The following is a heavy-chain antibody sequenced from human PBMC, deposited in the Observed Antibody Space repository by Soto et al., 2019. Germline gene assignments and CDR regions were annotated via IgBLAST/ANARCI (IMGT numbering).Heavy chain of an antibody. V-gene: IGHV4-34*01. D-gene: IGHD6-6*01. CDR1: SGSLSGYY. J-gene: IGHJ4*02. Sequence: SETLSLTCSLYSGSLSGYYWSWIRQPPGKGLEWIGEVSPSGATNYSPSLKSRVSISVDTSKNQFSLNLTSLTAADTAVYYCARAPKVSGSAQTRPDFWGQGSLVTAPQ. CDR2: VSPSGAT. CDR3: ARAPKVSGSAQTRPDF.